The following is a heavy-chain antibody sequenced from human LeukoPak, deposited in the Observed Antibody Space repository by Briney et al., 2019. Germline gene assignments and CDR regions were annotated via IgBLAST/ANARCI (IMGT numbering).Heavy chain of an antibody. CDR1: GYTFTGYY. V-gene: IGHV1-2*02. CDR3: ARGRDWFDP. CDR2: INPNSGGT. Sequence: GASVKVSCKASGYTFTGYYMHWVRQAPGQGLEWMGWINPNSGGTNYAQKFQGRVTMTRDASISTAYLEMTSLRSEDTAVYYCARGRDWFDPWGQGTLVAVSS. J-gene: IGHJ5*02.